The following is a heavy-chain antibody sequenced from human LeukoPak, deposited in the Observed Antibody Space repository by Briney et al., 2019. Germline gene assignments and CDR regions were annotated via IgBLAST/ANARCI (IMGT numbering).Heavy chain of an antibody. V-gene: IGHV3-23*01. CDR2: NSGSGGST. Sequence: GGSLRLSCAASGFTFSSYAMSWVRQAPGKGLEWVSANSGSGGSTYYADSVKGRFTISRDNSKNTLYLQMNSLRAEDTAVYYCAKAYRPGYYYYYGMDVWGQGTTVTVSS. J-gene: IGHJ6*02. CDR1: GFTFSSYA. D-gene: IGHD1-14*01. CDR3: AKAYRPGYYYYYGMDV.